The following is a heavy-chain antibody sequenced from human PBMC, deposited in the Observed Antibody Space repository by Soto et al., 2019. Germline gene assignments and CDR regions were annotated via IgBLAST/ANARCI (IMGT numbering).Heavy chain of an antibody. Sequence: QVQLVESGGVVVQPGRSLRLSCAASGFTFSSHAMHWVRQDPGKGLERVGVIAYDGSDKYYAVYGRGRFTIYRDNSKDTLYLQRNSLRVEDTAAYYCARPRNIVIWFGELPDVWGQGTTVIVS. V-gene: IGHV3-30-3*01. J-gene: IGHJ6*02. D-gene: IGHD3-10*01. CDR3: ARPRNIVIWFGELPDV. CDR1: GFTFSSHA. CDR2: IAYDGSDK.